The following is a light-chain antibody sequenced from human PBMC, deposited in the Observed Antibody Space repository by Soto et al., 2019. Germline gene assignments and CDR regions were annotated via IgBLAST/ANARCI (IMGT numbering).Light chain of an antibody. CDR1: QLGNKY. CDR3: QAWDSSTYVV. CDR2: QDS. V-gene: IGLV3-1*01. J-gene: IGLJ2*01. Sequence: SYELTQPPSVSVSPGQTASITCSGDQLGNKYACWYQQKPGQSPVLVIYQDSKRPSGILERFSGSNSGDTATLTISGTQSIDEADYYCQAWDSSTYVVFGGGTKLTVL.